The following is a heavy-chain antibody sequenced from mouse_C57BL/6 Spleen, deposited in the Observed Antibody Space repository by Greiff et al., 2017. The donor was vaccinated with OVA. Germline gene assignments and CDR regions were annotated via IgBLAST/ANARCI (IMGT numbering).Heavy chain of an antibody. D-gene: IGHD4-1*01. Sequence: EVQLVESGGGLVQPGGSLSLSCAASGFTFTDYYMSWVRQPPGKALEWLGFIRNKANGYTTEYSASVEGRFTISRDNSQSILYLQMNALRAEDSATYYCASQLTGGLCDYWGQGTTLTVSS. CDR3: ASQLTGGLCDY. V-gene: IGHV7-3*01. CDR1: GFTFTDYY. J-gene: IGHJ2*01. CDR2: IRNKANGYTT.